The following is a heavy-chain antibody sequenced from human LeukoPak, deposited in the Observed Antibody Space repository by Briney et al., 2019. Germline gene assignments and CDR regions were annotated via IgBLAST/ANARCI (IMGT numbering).Heavy chain of an antibody. V-gene: IGHV4-59*08. CDR1: ASSMTSIY. Sequence: SESLSLTCIADASSMTSIYTSCGRQPPGKGLDWIGFMYYSGITDYNPSLKSRVTISVDTSKNQFSLKLSSVTAADTAVYYCARQGRGSSSYMEEFDYWGQGTLVTVSS. CDR3: ARQGRGSSSYMEEFDY. J-gene: IGHJ4*02. CDR2: MYYSGIT. D-gene: IGHD6-13*01.